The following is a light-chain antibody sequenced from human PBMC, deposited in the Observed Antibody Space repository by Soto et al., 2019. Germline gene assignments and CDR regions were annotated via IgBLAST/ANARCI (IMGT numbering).Light chain of an antibody. Sequence: DIQMTQSPSSLSASVEDRVTITCRASQSISGYLNWYQQKPGKAPKLLIYAASSLQSGVPSRFSGSESGTDFTLTISSLQPQDFATYYCQQSYSAPYTFGQGTKLEIK. CDR1: QSISGY. CDR2: AAS. V-gene: IGKV1-39*01. J-gene: IGKJ2*01. CDR3: QQSYSAPYT.